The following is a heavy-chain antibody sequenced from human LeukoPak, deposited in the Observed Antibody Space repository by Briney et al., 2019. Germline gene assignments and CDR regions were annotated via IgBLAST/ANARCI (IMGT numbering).Heavy chain of an antibody. Sequence: GGSLSLSCTASGFTFGDHSVSWFHQAPGKGLEWVGFIRSKAYGGTAEYAASVKGRFTISRDDSKSVAYLQMDSLKAEDTAVYYYTREIRYFDWFRADYWGQGTLVTVSS. CDR2: IRSKAYGGTA. CDR1: GFTFGDHS. V-gene: IGHV3-49*03. D-gene: IGHD3-9*01. CDR3: TREIRYFDWFRADY. J-gene: IGHJ4*02.